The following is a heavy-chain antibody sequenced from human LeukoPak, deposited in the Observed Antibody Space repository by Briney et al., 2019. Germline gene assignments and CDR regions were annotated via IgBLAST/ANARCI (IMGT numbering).Heavy chain of an antibody. CDR1: GGSISSYY. CDR3: ARVGSYDYVWGSYRLDYFDY. Sequence: PSETLSLACTVPGGSISSYYWSWIRQPPGKGLEWIGYIYYSGSTNYNPSLKSRVTISVDTSKNQFSLKLSSVTAADTAAYYCARVGSYDYVWGSYRLDYFDYWGQGTLVTVSS. J-gene: IGHJ4*02. V-gene: IGHV4-59*01. CDR2: IYYSGST. D-gene: IGHD3-16*02.